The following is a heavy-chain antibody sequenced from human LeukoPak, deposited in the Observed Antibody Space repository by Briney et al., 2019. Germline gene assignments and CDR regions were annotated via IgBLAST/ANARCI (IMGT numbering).Heavy chain of an antibody. V-gene: IGHV1-46*01. CDR3: ARDSLYGVVDY. CDR2: INPSGGST. Sequence: ASLTDSCTTSGYTFTSYYIHWVRQAPGQGLEWMGIINPSGGSTSYAQKFQGRVTTTRDTSTSTVYMYLSSLRSEDTAVYYCARDSLYGVVDYWGQGTLVTVSS. D-gene: IGHD4-17*01. CDR1: GYTFTSYY. J-gene: IGHJ4*02.